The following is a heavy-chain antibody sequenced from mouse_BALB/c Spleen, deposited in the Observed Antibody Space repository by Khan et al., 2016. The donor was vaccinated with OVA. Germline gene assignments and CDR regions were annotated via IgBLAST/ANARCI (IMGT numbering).Heavy chain of an antibody. V-gene: IGHV3-2*02. CDR2: ISYSGNT. CDR1: GYSITSDYA. Sequence: EVQLQESGPGLVKPSQSLSLTCTVTGYSITSDYAWNWIRQFPGNKLEWMGFISYSGNTKYNPSIKSRFSITRDTSKNQFFLQLNSVTTEDTATYYCARVYGGDFDYWGQGTSVTVSS. D-gene: IGHD1-1*01. CDR3: ARVYGGDFDY. J-gene: IGHJ2*02.